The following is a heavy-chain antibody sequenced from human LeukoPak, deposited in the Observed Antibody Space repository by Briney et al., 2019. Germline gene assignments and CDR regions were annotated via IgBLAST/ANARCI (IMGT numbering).Heavy chain of an antibody. D-gene: IGHD6-6*01. Sequence: GGSLRLSCAASGFSLSSYWMTWVRQAPGKGLEWVANIKQDGSEKNYVDSVKGRFTISRDNSKNTLYLQMNSLRAEDTAVYYCARMVAAREDDAFDIWGQGTMVTVSS. CDR1: GFSLSSYW. J-gene: IGHJ3*02. CDR2: IKQDGSEK. CDR3: ARMVAAREDDAFDI. V-gene: IGHV3-7*01.